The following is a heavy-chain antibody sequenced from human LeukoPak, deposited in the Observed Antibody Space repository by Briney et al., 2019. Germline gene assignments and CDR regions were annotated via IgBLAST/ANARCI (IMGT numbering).Heavy chain of an antibody. Sequence: GGSLRLSCAASGFTFSDYYITWIRQPPGRGLEWIAYITGSGTSVYYADAVKGRFSVSRDNAANSVFLQMDSLRVEDSAVYFCKRDPAYSDTWGQRPLVSVSS. V-gene: IGHV3-11*01. CDR3: KRDPAYSDT. D-gene: IGHD4-11*01. CDR1: GFTFSDYY. J-gene: IGHJ5*02. CDR2: ITGSGTSV.